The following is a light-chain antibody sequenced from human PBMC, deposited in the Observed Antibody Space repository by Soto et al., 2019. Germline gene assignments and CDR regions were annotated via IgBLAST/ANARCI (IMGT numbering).Light chain of an antibody. V-gene: IGLV2-14*03. CDR1: SSDVGVFNS. J-gene: IGLJ1*01. Sequence: QSALTQPASVSGSPGQSITISCTGTSSDVGVFNSVSWYQLRPGTAPKLILYDVVDRPSGVSYRFSGSKSGNTASLTISGLQAADEADYFCSSYTSTMTNVFGSGTKVTVL. CDR2: DVV. CDR3: SSYTSTMTNV.